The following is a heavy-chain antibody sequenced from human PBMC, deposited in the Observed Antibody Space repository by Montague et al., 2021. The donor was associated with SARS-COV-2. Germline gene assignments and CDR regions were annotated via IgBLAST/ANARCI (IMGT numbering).Heavy chain of an antibody. D-gene: IGHD3-3*01. CDR1: GGSISSYY. CDR2: IYYSGST. Sequence: SETLSLTCTVSGGSISSYYWSWIRQPPGKGLERIGYIYYSGSTNYNPSLKSRVAISVDTSKNQFSLKLSSVTAADTAVYYCARGIFTIPFIPAHYYMDVWGKGTPVTVSS. CDR3: ARGIFTIPFIPAHYYMDV. V-gene: IGHV4-59*01. J-gene: IGHJ6*03.